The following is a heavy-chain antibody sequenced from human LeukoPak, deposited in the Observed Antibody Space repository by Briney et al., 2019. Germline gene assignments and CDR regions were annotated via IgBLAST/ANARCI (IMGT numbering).Heavy chain of an antibody. Sequence: GASVKVSCKASGYTFTDYYMHWVRQAPGQGLEWMGWINPNSGGTNYAQKLQGGVTMTRDTSINTAYMELSRLKSDDTAVYYCAGVGGSGSIEYWGQGTLVTVSS. CDR1: GYTFTDYY. V-gene: IGHV1-2*02. CDR2: INPNSGGT. D-gene: IGHD3-10*01. J-gene: IGHJ4*02. CDR3: AGVGGSGSIEY.